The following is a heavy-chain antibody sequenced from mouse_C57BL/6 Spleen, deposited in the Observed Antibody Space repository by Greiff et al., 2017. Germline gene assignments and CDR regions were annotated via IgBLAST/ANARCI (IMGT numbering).Heavy chain of an antibody. J-gene: IGHJ1*03. CDR3: ARKSRSSDGYFDV. CDR1: GFTFSDYY. CDR2: INYDGSST. D-gene: IGHD1-1*01. Sequence: EVQGVASEGGLVQPGSSMTLSCTASGFTFSDYYIAWVRQVPEKGLEWVANINYDGSSTYYLDSLKSRFIISRANAKNILYLQMSHLKSEDTATYYCARKSRSSDGYFDVWGTGTTVTVSS. V-gene: IGHV5-16*01.